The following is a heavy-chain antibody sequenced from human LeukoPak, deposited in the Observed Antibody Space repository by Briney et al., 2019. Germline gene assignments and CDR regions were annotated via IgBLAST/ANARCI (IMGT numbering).Heavy chain of an antibody. D-gene: IGHD2-15*01. Sequence: GGSLRLSCAASGFSFSNYGMNWVRQAPGKGLEWVALIQSDGSKTYSADSVKGRFTISRDNPRNTLYLQMNRLRPEDTAVYYCAKRYCKSATCRSDMDAWGQGTTVTVSS. CDR1: GFSFSNYG. J-gene: IGHJ6*02. V-gene: IGHV3-30*02. CDR3: AKRYCKSATCRSDMDA. CDR2: IQSDGSKT.